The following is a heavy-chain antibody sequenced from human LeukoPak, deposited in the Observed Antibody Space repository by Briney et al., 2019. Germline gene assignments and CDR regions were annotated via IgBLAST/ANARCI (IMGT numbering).Heavy chain of an antibody. CDR2: ISYDGSNK. CDR1: GFTFSSYA. CDR3: ARAGCSGGSCYSGY. V-gene: IGHV3-30-3*01. J-gene: IGHJ4*02. D-gene: IGHD2-15*01. Sequence: GGSLRLSCAASGFTFSSYAMHWVRQAPGKGLEWVAVISYDGSNKYYADSVKGRFTISRDNSKNTLYLQMNSLRAEDTAVYYCARAGCSGGSCYSGYWGQGTLVTVSS.